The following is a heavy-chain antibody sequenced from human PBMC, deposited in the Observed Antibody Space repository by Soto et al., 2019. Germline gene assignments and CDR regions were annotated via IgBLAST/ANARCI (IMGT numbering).Heavy chain of an antibody. D-gene: IGHD6-13*01. Sequence: GGSLRLSCAASGFTFSSYGMHWVRQAPGKGLEWVAVISYDGSNKYYADSVKGRFTISRDNSKNTLYLQMNSLRAEDTAVYYCAKAVRSSWYAGDAFDIWGQGTMVTVSS. J-gene: IGHJ3*02. CDR3: AKAVRSSWYAGDAFDI. V-gene: IGHV3-30*18. CDR1: GFTFSSYG. CDR2: ISYDGSNK.